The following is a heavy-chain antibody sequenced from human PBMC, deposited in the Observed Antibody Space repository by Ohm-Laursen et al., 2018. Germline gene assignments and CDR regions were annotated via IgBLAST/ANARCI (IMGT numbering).Heavy chain of an antibody. CDR2: IKEDGSET. V-gene: IGHV3-7*01. Sequence: SLRLSCSASGFTFSSYWMSWVRQTPGKGLEWLANIKEDGSETYYVDSVKGRFTISRDNAKNSLYLQMTSLRADDTAVYYCASTYLGYWGQGTLVTVSS. J-gene: IGHJ4*02. CDR3: ASTYLGY. CDR1: GFTFSSYW.